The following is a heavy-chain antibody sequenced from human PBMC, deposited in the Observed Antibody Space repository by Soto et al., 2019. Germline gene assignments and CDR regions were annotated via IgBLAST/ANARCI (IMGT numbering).Heavy chain of an antibody. CDR1: GGSISSGGYY. CDR3: ARDMSVFAY. D-gene: IGHD3-16*01. J-gene: IGHJ4*02. CDR2: IYYSGST. V-gene: IGHV4-61*08. Sequence: LSLTCAVSGGSISSGGYYWSWIRQPPGKGLEWIGYIYYSGSTNYNPSLKSRVTISVDTSKNQFSLKLSSVTAADTAVYYCARDMSVFAYWGQGTLVTVSS.